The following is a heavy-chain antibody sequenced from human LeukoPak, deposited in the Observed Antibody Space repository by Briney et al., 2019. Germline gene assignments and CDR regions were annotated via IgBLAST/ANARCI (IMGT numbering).Heavy chain of an antibody. Sequence: SETLSLTCTVSGGSIKNYYWIWIRQSPGKGLEWIGYICYSGSTNYNPSLKSRVIISVDTSKNQFSLKLNSVTAADTAVYYCARAGYCSSTSCQWVPLVWGQRTTVTVSS. J-gene: IGHJ6*02. CDR2: ICYSGST. D-gene: IGHD2-2*03. V-gene: IGHV4-59*01. CDR1: GGSIKNYY. CDR3: ARAGYCSSTSCQWVPLV.